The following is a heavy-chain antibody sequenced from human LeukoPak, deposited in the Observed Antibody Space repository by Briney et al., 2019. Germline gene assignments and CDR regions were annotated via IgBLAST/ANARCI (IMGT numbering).Heavy chain of an antibody. V-gene: IGHV3-7*03. CDR1: GVTLSSYG. J-gene: IGHJ4*02. D-gene: IGHD6-13*01. CDR3: AKDTVPGIAAAGPNY. Sequence: GGTLSLYCAGSGVTLSSYGMSGVRQAPGKELEWVANIKQDGSEKYYVDSVKGRFTISRDNAKNSLYLQMNSLRAEDTAVYYCAKDTVPGIAAAGPNYWGQGTLVTVSS. CDR2: IKQDGSEK.